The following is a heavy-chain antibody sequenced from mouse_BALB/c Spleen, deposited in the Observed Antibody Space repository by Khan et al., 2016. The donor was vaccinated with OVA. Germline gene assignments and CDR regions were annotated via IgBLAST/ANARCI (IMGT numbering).Heavy chain of an antibody. J-gene: IGHJ2*01. CDR3: AKNREPDDFDY. CDR1: GFSLTNYA. CDR2: IWAGGST. V-gene: IGHV2-9*02. Sequence: VQLKESGPGLVAPSQSLSITCTVTGFSLTNYAIHWIRQPPGKNLEWLGIIWAGGSTNYNSALMSRLSISQDNSKSQVFLKMNSLHAHDTASYYCAKNREPDDFDYWGQGTTLTVSS.